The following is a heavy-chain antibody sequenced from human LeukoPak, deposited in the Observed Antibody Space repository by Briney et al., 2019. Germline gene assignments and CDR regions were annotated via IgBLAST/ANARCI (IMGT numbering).Heavy chain of an antibody. Sequence: GASVKVSCKASGYTFTGYYMHWVRQAPGQGLEWMGWINPNGGGTNYAQKFQGRVTMTRDTSISTAYMELSSLRSEDTAVYYCARVPISYYDFWSGYSNAFDIWGQGTMVTVSS. D-gene: IGHD3-3*01. CDR1: GYTFTGYY. J-gene: IGHJ3*02. V-gene: IGHV1-2*02. CDR2: INPNGGGT. CDR3: ARVPISYYDFWSGYSNAFDI.